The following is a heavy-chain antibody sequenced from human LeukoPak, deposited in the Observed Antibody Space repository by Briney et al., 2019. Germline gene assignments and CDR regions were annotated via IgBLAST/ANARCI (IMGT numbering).Heavy chain of an antibody. D-gene: IGHD6-13*01. CDR1: RFTFTTYS. V-gene: IGHV3-48*04. CDR2: ISSSSSLI. J-gene: IGHJ4*02. Sequence: GGSLRLSCAASRFTFTTYSMNWVRQAPGKGLEWVSYISSSSSLIYYADSVKGRFTISRDNAKNSLYLQMNSLRVEDTAVYYCARVGSSWVTIDYWGQGTLVTVSS. CDR3: ARVGSSWVTIDY.